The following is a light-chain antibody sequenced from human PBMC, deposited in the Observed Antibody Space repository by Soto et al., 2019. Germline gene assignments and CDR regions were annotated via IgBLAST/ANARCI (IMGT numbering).Light chain of an antibody. CDR3: QQRGNRPPWT. V-gene: IGKV3-11*01. J-gene: IGKJ1*01. CDR2: DAS. CDR1: QSVGKY. Sequence: EIVMTQSPATLSLPPGERATLSCRAGQSVGKYLVWYQQKPGQAPRLLIYDASNRATGIPARFSGSGSGTDFTLTISSLEPEDFAVYYCQQRGNRPPWTFGQGTKVDIK.